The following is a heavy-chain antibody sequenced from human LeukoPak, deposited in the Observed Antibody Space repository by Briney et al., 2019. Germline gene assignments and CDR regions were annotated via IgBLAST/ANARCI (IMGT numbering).Heavy chain of an antibody. CDR2: ISGSGGST. V-gene: IGHV3-21*01. CDR3: ARDVEMATMCFDY. Sequence: GGSLRLSCEASGFTFSSYGMHWVRQAPGKGLEWVSAISGSGGSTYYADSVKGRFTISRDNAKNSLYLQMNSLRAEDTAVYYCARDVEMATMCFDYWGQGTLVTVSS. CDR1: GFTFSSYG. J-gene: IGHJ4*02. D-gene: IGHD5-24*01.